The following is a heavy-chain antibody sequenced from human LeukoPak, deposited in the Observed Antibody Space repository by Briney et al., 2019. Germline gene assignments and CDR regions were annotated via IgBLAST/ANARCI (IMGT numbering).Heavy chain of an antibody. J-gene: IGHJ5*02. CDR1: GYSFTSYG. CDR3: ARVPIRSSWPEGWFDP. Sequence: AAVKVSCKASGYSFTSYGISWVRQAPGQGLEWMGWISAYNGNTNYAQKLQGRVTMTTDTPTSTAYMELRSLRSDDTAVYYCARVPIRSSWPEGWFDPWGQGTLVTVSP. V-gene: IGHV1-18*01. D-gene: IGHD6-13*01. CDR2: ISAYNGNT.